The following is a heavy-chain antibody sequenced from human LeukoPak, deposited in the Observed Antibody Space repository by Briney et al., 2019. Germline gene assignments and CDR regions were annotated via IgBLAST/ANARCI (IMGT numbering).Heavy chain of an antibody. Sequence: GGSLRLSCAASGFTFSSYAMSWVRQAPGKGLEWVSAVSGSGGSRYYADSVKGRFTISRDNPKNTLYLQMNSLRAEDAAVYYCAKVGDSSGYYYYFDHWGQGTLVTVSS. V-gene: IGHV3-23*01. CDR3: AKVGDSSGYYYYFDH. CDR2: VSGSGGSR. J-gene: IGHJ4*02. CDR1: GFTFSSYA. D-gene: IGHD3-22*01.